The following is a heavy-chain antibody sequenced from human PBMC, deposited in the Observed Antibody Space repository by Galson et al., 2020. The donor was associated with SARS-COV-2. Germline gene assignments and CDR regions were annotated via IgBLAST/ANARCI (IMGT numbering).Heavy chain of an antibody. CDR1: GGSFSDYA. Sequence: SETLSLTFAVYGGSFSDYAWTWIRQLPGKGLEWIGQIKYSGSTKYNPSLESRLTISIDTSKKQFSLQLTSVTAADTAVYYCARGAPGYWGQGTLVTVSS. J-gene: IGHJ4*02. V-gene: IGHV4-34*01. CDR3: ARGAPGY. CDR2: IKYSGST.